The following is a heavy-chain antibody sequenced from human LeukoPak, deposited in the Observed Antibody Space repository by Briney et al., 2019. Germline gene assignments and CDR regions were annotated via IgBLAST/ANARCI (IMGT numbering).Heavy chain of an antibody. J-gene: IGHJ6*02. CDR3: ARGRGYSSGWGAWYYGMDV. V-gene: IGHV4-4*07. CDR2: IHTSGTT. D-gene: IGHD6-19*01. CDR1: GDSMRSFY. Sequence: PSETLSLTCTVSGDSMRSFYWSFIRQPPGKGLEWIGRIHTSGTTWYNASLKSRVAMSVDTSKNQFSLKLSSVPAADTAVYYCARGRGYSSGWGAWYYGMDVWGQGTTVTVSS.